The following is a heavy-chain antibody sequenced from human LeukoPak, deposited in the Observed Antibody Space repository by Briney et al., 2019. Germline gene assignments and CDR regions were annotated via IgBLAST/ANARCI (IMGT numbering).Heavy chain of an antibody. V-gene: IGHV3-30*04. D-gene: IGHD3-10*01. CDR3: AKDSGSSSAGGFDY. Sequence: GGSLRLSCAASGFTFSSYAMHWVRQAPGKGLEWVAVISYDGSNKYYADSVKGRFTISRDNSKNTLYLQMNSLRAEDTAVYYCAKDSGSSSAGGFDYWGQGTPVTVSS. CDR2: ISYDGSNK. CDR1: GFTFSSYA. J-gene: IGHJ4*02.